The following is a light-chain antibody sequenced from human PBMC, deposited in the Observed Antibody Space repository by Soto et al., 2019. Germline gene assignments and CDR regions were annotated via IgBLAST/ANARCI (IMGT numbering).Light chain of an antibody. CDR2: EVN. J-gene: IGLJ3*02. V-gene: IGLV2-14*01. CDR1: SSDVGVYNY. Sequence: QSALTQPASVSGSPGQSITISCTGTSSDVGVYNYVSWYQQHPGEAPKVLIYEVNNRPSGVSNRFSGSKSGNTASLTISGLQADDEADYYCSSYTSRSTLVFGGGTKLTVL. CDR3: SSYTSRSTLV.